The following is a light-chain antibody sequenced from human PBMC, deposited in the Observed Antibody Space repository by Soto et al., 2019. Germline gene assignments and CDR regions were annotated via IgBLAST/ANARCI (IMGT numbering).Light chain of an antibody. CDR2: DVS. CDR1: QSLEYSDGRTY. J-gene: IGKJ1*01. V-gene: IGKV2D-29*01. CDR3: MQTMQLPWT. Sequence: DIVMTQTPLALSVIPGQPASISCKSSQSLEYSDGRTYLVWYLQKPGQAPQLLISDVSNRFSGVPDRFSGGGSGTDFILKISRVEAEDVGVYYCMQTMQLPWTFGQGTKVAI.